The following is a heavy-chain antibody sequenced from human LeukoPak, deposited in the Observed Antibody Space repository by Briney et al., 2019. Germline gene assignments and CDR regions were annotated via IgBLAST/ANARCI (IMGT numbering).Heavy chain of an antibody. CDR3: ARHAPYGFLYFQH. Sequence: SETLSLTCTVSGGSISSSSYYWGWIRQPPGKGVEWIGSIYNSGSTYYNPSLKSRVTISVDTSKNQFSLKLSSVTAADTAVYYCARHAPYGFLYFQHWGQGTLVTVSS. D-gene: IGHD4-17*01. CDR2: IYNSGST. J-gene: IGHJ1*01. V-gene: IGHV4-39*01. CDR1: GGSISSSSYY.